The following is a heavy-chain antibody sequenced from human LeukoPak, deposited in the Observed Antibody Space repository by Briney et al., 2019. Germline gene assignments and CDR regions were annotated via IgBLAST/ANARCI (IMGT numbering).Heavy chain of an antibody. CDR2: ISFDGTNK. CDR1: GFTFSSYG. J-gene: IGHJ3*02. Sequence: PGGSLRLSCAASGFTFSSYGMHWVRQAPGKGLEWVAVISFDGTNKYYADSVKGRFTISRDNSKNTLHLQMNSLTTEDTAVYYCAKDGDTAVADDALDIWGQGTMVTVSS. D-gene: IGHD5-18*01. V-gene: IGHV3-30*18. CDR3: AKDGDTAVADDALDI.